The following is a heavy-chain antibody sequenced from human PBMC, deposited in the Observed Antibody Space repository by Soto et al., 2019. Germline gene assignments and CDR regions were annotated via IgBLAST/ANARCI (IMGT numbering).Heavy chain of an antibody. CDR1: GYTFTSYG. V-gene: IGHV1-18*01. J-gene: IGHJ6*02. D-gene: IGHD1-26*01. CDR2: ISAYNGNT. CDR3: ARGGGSYHYYYGMDV. Sequence: ASVKVSCKASGYTFTSYGISWVRQAPGQGLEWMGWISAYNGNTNYAQKLQGRVTMTTDTSTSTAYMELSSLRSEDTAVYYCARGGGSYHYYYGMDVWGQGTTVTAP.